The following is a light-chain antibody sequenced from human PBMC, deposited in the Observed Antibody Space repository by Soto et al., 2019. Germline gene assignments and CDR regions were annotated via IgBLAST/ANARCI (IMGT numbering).Light chain of an antibody. V-gene: IGLV2-18*02. Sequence: QSALIQPPSVSGSPGQSVTISCTGTSSDVGSYDYVSWYQQHPGTVPKPMIYNVNTQPSGVPDRFSGSKSGNTASMTISGLQAEDEADYYCSSFTSINTWVFGGGTKLTVL. CDR1: SSDVGSYDY. CDR3: SSFTSINTWV. J-gene: IGLJ3*02. CDR2: NVN.